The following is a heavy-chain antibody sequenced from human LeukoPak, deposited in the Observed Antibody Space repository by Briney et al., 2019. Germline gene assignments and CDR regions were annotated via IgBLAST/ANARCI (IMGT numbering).Heavy chain of an antibody. CDR1: GYTFTSYG. J-gene: IGHJ5*02. CDR3: ARGDIVVVPAANYRFDP. V-gene: IGHV1-2*06. D-gene: IGHD2-2*01. CDR2: INPNSGGT. Sequence: ASVKVSCKASGYTFTSYGISWVRQAPGQGLEWMGRINPNSGGTNYAQKFQGRVTMTRDTSISTAYMELSRLRSDDTAVYYCARGDIVVVPAANYRFDPWGQGTLVTVSS.